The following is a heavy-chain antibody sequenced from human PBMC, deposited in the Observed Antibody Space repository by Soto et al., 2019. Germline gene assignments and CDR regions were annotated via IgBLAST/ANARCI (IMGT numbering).Heavy chain of an antibody. J-gene: IGHJ3*02. Sequence: SETLSLTCTVSGGSINSGDYYWSWIRQPPGKGLEWIGYIYYSGSTYHNPSLKSRINISVDTSKNQFSLKLSSVTAADTAVYYCATVPTYYYDRSGYANAFDMGGQGTMVTVSS. V-gene: IGHV4-30-4*01. CDR3: ATVPTYYYDRSGYANAFDM. D-gene: IGHD3-22*01. CDR2: IYYSGST. CDR1: GGSINSGDYY.